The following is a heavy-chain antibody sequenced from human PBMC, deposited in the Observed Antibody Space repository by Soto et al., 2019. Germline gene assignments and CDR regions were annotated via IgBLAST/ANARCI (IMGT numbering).Heavy chain of an antibody. D-gene: IGHD2-15*01. V-gene: IGHV3-7*01. Sequence: EVQLVESGGGLVQPGGSLRLSCAASGFTFSTYWMSWVRQAPGKGLEWVANIKEDGSAKSYVDSVKGRFTISRDNAKNSLYLQMNSLRAEDTAVYHCARDRGRGVECFGTCYSSYFDPWGQGTLVTVSS. CDR3: ARDRGRGVECFGTCYSSYFDP. CDR1: GFTFSTYW. J-gene: IGHJ5*02. CDR2: IKEDGSAK.